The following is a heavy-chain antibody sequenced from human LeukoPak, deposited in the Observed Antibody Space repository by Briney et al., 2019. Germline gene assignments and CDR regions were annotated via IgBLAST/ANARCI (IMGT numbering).Heavy chain of an antibody. CDR2: IYYSGST. J-gene: IGHJ4*02. CDR1: GGSISSYY. D-gene: IGHD4-11*01. V-gene: IGHV4-59*01. CDR3: AGSRGAVSVDY. Sequence: SETLSLTCTVSGGSISSYYWSLIRQPPGKGLEWIGYIYYSGSTNYHPSLKSRVTISVDTSKNQFSLRLTSVTAADTAVYYCAGSRGAVSVDYWGQGTLVTVSS.